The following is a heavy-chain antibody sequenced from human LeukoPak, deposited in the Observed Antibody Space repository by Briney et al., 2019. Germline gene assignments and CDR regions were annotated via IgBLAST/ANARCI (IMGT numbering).Heavy chain of an antibody. D-gene: IGHD3-10*01. J-gene: IGHJ5*02. CDR3: ARARMVRGVPNWFDP. V-gene: IGHV1-2*02. CDR2: INPNSGGT. CDR1: GYTFTGYY. Sequence: GASVKVSCKASGYTFTGYYMHWVRQAPGQGLGWMGWINPNSGGTNYAQKFQGRVTMTRDTSISTAYMELSRLRSDDTAVYYCARARMVRGVPNWFDPWGQGTLVTVSS.